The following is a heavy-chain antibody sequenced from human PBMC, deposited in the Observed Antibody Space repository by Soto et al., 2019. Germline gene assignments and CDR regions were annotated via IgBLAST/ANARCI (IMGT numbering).Heavy chain of an antibody. CDR1: GFTFSSYA. CDR3: AKGLVAWWNCAYGMDV. CDR2: ISGSGGST. V-gene: IGHV3-23*01. Sequence: PGGSLRLSCAASGFTFSSYAMSWVRQAPGKGLEWVSAISGSGGSTYYADSVKGRFTISRDNSKNTLYLQMNSLRAEDTAVYYCAKGLVAWWNCAYGMDVWGQGTTVTVSS. J-gene: IGHJ6*02. D-gene: IGHD1-7*01.